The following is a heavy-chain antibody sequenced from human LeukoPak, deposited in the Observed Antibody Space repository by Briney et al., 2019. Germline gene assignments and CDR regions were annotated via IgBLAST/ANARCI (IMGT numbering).Heavy chain of an antibody. D-gene: IGHD2-21*02. CDR3: ARDNQVLVVTAIFDY. CDR1: GFTFSSYA. CDR2: ISYDGSNK. V-gene: IGHV3-30*01. Sequence: PGGSLRLSCAASGFTFSSYAMHWVRQAPGKGLEWVAVISYDGSNKYYADSVKGRFTISRDNSKNTLYLQMNSLRAEDTAVSYCARDNQVLVVTAIFDYWGQGTLVTVSS. J-gene: IGHJ4*02.